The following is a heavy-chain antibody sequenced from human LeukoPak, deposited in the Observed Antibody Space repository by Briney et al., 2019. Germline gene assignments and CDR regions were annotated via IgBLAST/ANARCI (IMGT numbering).Heavy chain of an antibody. V-gene: IGHV3-23*01. J-gene: IGHJ4*02. CDR2: ISGSGGST. CDR1: GFTFSSSA. Sequence: PGGSLRLSCAASGFTFSSSAMNWVRQAPGKGLEWVSAISGSGGSTYYADSVKGRFTISRDNSKDTLYLQMNSLRAEDTAVYYCAKRLVPAAPVDYWGQGTLVTVSS. CDR3: AKRLVPAAPVDY. D-gene: IGHD2-2*01.